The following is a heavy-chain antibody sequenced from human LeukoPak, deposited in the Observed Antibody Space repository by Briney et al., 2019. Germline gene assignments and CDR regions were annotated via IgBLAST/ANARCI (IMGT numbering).Heavy chain of an antibody. CDR3: IRSSGWPDS. CDR2: INEDGSSI. Sequence: GGSLRLSCAASGFTVSSHWMHWVRQVPGKGLVWVARINEDGSSIIYADSVKGRFAISSDIAENTKYLLMNSLRVEDTAIYYCIRSSGWPDSWGQGTLVTVSS. D-gene: IGHD6-19*01. V-gene: IGHV3-74*01. J-gene: IGHJ5*01. CDR1: GFTVSSHW.